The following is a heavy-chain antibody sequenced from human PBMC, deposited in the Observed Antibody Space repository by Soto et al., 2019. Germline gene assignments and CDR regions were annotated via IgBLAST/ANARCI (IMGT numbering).Heavy chain of an antibody. CDR1: GYTLTELS. D-gene: IGHD2-8*01. CDR2: FDPEDGET. Sequence: ASVKVSCKVSGYTLTELSMHWVRQAPGKGLEWMGGFDPEDGETIYAQKFQGRVTMTEDTSTDTAYMELSSLRSEDTAVYYCATGGYCTNGVCDYYYYYYMDVWGKGTTVTVSS. V-gene: IGHV1-24*01. CDR3: ATGGYCTNGVCDYYYYYYMDV. J-gene: IGHJ6*03.